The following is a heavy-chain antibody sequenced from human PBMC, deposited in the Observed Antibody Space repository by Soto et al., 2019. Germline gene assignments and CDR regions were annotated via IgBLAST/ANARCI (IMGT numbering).Heavy chain of an antibody. V-gene: IGHV4-59*01. CDR3: ARGSSGGFDY. Sequence: SETLSLTCTVSNGSIRSYYWSWIRQPPGKGLEWIGYIYYSGSTNYSPSLKSRVTISVDTSKNQFSLRLSSVTAADTAVYYCARGSSGGFDYWGQGTLVTVSS. J-gene: IGHJ4*02. CDR2: IYYSGST. D-gene: IGHD1-26*01. CDR1: NGSIRSYY.